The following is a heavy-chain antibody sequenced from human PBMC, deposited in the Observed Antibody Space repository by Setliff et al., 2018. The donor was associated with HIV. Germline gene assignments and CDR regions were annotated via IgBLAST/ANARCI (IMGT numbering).Heavy chain of an antibody. CDR2: IYNSGYS. D-gene: IGHD5-12*01. V-gene: IGHV4-59*01. CDR3: ARGDGYRANDAYYDTGMDV. Sequence: SETLSLTCKVSGAPISSYYWNWIRQPPGKGLEWIGYIYNSGYSNSKPSLKSRVTISLDTSKNQFSLKLSSVTAADTAVYYCARGDGYRANDAYYDTGMDVWGQGITVT. CDR1: GAPISSYY. J-gene: IGHJ6*02.